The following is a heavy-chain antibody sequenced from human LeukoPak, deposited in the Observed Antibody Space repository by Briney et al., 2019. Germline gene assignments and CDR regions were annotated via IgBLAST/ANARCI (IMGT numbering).Heavy chain of an antibody. V-gene: IGHV1-18*01. CDR2: ISAYNGNT. CDR3: ARGGSIAAPPHY. Sequence: ASVKVSCKASGYTFTSYGISWVRQAPGQGLEWMGWISAYNGNTNYAQKFQGRVTMTRDTSTSTVYMELSSLRSEDTAVYYCARGGSIAAPPHYWGQGTLVTVSS. J-gene: IGHJ4*02. CDR1: GYTFTSYG. D-gene: IGHD6-6*01.